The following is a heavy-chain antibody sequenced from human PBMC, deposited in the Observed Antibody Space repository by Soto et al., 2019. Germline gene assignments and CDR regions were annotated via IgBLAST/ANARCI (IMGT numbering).Heavy chain of an antibody. V-gene: IGHV3-23*01. Sequence: EVQLLESGGGLVQPGGSLRLSCAASGFTFSSYAMSWVRQAPGKGREWVSAISGSGGSTYYADSVKGRFTISRDNSKNTLYLQMNSLRAEDTAVYYCATLPAAMSYYYYYGMDVWGQGTTVTVSS. CDR3: ATLPAAMSYYYYYGMDV. J-gene: IGHJ6*02. CDR1: GFTFSSYA. CDR2: ISGSGGST. D-gene: IGHD2-2*01.